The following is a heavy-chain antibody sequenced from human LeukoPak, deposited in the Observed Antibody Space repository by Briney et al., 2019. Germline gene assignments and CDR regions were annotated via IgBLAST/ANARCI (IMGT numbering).Heavy chain of an antibody. CDR3: ARSYYDFWSGYYGAFDI. V-gene: IGHV4-30-4*08. CDR1: GGSISGGDYY. J-gene: IGHJ3*02. Sequence: PSQTLSLTCTVSGGSISGGDYYWSWIRQPPGKGLEWIGYIYYSGSTYYNPSLKSRVTISVDTSKNQFSLKLSSVTAADTAVYYCARSYYDFWSGYYGAFDIWGQGTMVTVSS. CDR2: IYYSGST. D-gene: IGHD3-3*01.